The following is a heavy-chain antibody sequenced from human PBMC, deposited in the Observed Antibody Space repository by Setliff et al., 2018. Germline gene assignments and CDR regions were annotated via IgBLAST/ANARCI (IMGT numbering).Heavy chain of an antibody. D-gene: IGHD1-20*01. CDR2: INAANENT. J-gene: IGHJ5*02. CDR3: ARYNWNANWFDP. CDR1: GYTFSSYS. V-gene: IGHV1-3*01. Sequence: ASVKVSCKASGYTFSSYSMHWVRQAPGQRLEWMGWINAANENTQYSKKFQGRLTIARDTSANTAYMELSSLRSEDTALYYCARYNWNANWFDPWGQGTLVTVSS.